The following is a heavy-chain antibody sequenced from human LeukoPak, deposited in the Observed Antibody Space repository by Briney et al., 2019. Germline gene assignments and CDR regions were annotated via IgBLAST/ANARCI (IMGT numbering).Heavy chain of an antibody. V-gene: IGHV3-23*01. CDR3: ARDYGGSSPFDY. CDR2: ISGSGGST. J-gene: IGHJ4*02. Sequence: GGSLRLSCAASGFTFSNSALSWVRQAPGKGLEWVSDISGSGGSTYYADYLKGRFTISRDNAKNTLYLHMNSLRAEDTAVYYCARDYGGSSPFDYWGQGTLVTVSS. D-gene: IGHD4-23*01. CDR1: GFTFSNSA.